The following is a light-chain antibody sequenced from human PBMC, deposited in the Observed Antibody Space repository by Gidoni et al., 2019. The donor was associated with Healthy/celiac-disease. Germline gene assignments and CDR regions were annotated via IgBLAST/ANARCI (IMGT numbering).Light chain of an antibody. J-gene: IGLJ2*01. CDR3: QSADSSGTYVV. CDR2: KDS. Sequence: SYELTQPPSVSVSPGQTARITCSGDALPKQYAYWYQQKPGQARVLVIYKDSERPSGIPERFSGSSSGTTVTLTSSGVQAEDEADYYCQSADSSGTYVVFGGGTKLTVL. CDR1: ALPKQY. V-gene: IGLV3-25*03.